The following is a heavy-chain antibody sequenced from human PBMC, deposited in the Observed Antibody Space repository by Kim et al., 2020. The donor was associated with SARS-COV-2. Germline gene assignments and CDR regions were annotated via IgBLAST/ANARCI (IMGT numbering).Heavy chain of an antibody. CDR3: ARGAYDILTGYYALGRTPYYFDY. CDR1: GFTFSSYE. J-gene: IGHJ4*02. V-gene: IGHV3-48*03. CDR2: ISSSGSTI. D-gene: IGHD3-9*01. Sequence: GGSLRLSCAASGFTFSSYEMNWVRQAPGKGLEWVSYISSSGSTIYYADSVKGRFTISRDNAKNSLYLQMNSLRAEDTAVYYCARGAYDILTGYYALGRTPYYFDYWGQVTLVTASS.